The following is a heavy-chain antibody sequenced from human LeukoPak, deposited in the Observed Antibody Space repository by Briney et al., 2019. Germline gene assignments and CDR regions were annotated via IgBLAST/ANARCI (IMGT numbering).Heavy chain of an antibody. V-gene: IGHV1-18*04. CDR2: ISAYNGNT. Sequence: ASVKVSCKASGYSFAANYIHWVRQAPGQGLEWMGWISAYNGNTNYAQKLQGRVTMTTDTSTSTAYMELRSLRSDDTAVYYCAREIYYDILTGYSHNTDFDYWGQGTLVTVSS. J-gene: IGHJ4*02. CDR3: AREIYYDILTGYSHNTDFDY. D-gene: IGHD3-9*01. CDR1: GYSFAANY.